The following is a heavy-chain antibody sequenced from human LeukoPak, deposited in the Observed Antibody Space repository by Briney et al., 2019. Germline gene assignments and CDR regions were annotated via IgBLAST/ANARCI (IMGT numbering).Heavy chain of an antibody. CDR3: ARGDDSRGAITI. CDR1: RGTFSSYA. D-gene: IGHD3-22*01. CDR2: INPNSGGT. Sequence: ASVKVSCKASRGTFSSYAISWVRQAPGQGLEWMGWINPNSGGTNYAQKFQGRVTMTRDTSISTAYMELSRLRSDDTAVYYCARGDDSRGAITIWGQGTMVTVSS. J-gene: IGHJ3*02. V-gene: IGHV1-2*02.